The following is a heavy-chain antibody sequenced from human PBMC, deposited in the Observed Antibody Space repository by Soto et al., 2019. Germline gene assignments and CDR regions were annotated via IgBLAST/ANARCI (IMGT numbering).Heavy chain of an antibody. CDR2: IWYDGSNK. CDR3: ARRNGDPYWYFDL. V-gene: IGHV3-33*01. CDR1: GFTFSKYG. Sequence: QVQLVESGGGVVQPGRSLRLSCAASGFTFSKYGMHWVRQAPGKGLEWVAVIWYDGSNKYYADSVKGRFTISRDNSKNTLYLQKNSLRAEDTAVYYCARRNGDPYWYFDLWGRGTLVTVSS. D-gene: IGHD4-17*01. J-gene: IGHJ2*01.